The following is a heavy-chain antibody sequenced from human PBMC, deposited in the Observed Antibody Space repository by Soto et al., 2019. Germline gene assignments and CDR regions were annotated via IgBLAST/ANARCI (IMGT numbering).Heavy chain of an antibody. CDR2: MYYSGST. Sequence: QVQLQESGPGLVKPSETLSLSCSVSGGSISGHYWSWVRQTPGKGLEWIGYMYYSGSTNYNPSLKSRVTISVDTSKNPFSLRLISVTAADTAVYYCARGPYYDLIWNYYYMDVWGKGTTVTVSS. D-gene: IGHD3-16*01. CDR1: GGSISGHY. J-gene: IGHJ6*03. CDR3: ARGPYYDLIWNYYYMDV. V-gene: IGHV4-59*08.